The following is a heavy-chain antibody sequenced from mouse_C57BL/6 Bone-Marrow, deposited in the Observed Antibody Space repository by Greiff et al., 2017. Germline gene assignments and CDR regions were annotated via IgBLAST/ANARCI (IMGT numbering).Heavy chain of an antibody. CDR1: GFSLTSYA. CDR3: ARKGSNYVNYAMDY. Sequence: VKVVESGPGLVAPSQSLSITCTVSGFSLTSYAISWVRQPPGKGLEWLGVIWTGGGTNYNSALKSRLSISKDNSKSQVFLKMNSLQTDDTARYYCARKGSNYVNYAMDYWGQGTSVTVSS. CDR2: IWTGGGT. V-gene: IGHV2-9-1*01. J-gene: IGHJ4*01. D-gene: IGHD2-5*01.